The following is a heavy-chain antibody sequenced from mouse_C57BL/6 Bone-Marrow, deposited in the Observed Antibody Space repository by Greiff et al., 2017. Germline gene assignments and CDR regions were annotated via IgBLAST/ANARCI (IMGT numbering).Heavy chain of an antibody. Sequence: VQLRQPGAELVKPGASVKVSCKASGYPFTSYWLHWVKQRPGPGLEWIGRIYPSDIDTNYNQKFKGKATLTVDKSFCTVYLQLSSLTYEDSAVYYCAIGLRFYYWGQGTTLTVSS. D-gene: IGHD1-1*01. V-gene: IGHV1-74*01. CDR1: GYPFTSYW. CDR2: IYPSDIDT. J-gene: IGHJ2*01. CDR3: AIGLRFYY.